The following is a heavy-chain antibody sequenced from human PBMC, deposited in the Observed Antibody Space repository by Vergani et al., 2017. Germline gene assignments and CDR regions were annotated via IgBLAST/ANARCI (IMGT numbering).Heavy chain of an antibody. CDR2: ISGSGGST. V-gene: IGHV3-23*01. D-gene: IGHD3-10*01. J-gene: IGHJ1*01. CDR1: GFTFSSYA. CDR3: TTAXGLYYLHGEYFQY. Sequence: EVQLLESGGGLVQPGGSLRLSCAASGFTFSSYAMSWVRQAPGKGLEWVSVISGSGGSTYYADSVKGRFTISRDNSKNTLYLQMNSLRAEDTAVYYCTTAXGLYYLHGEYFQYWGRGTLVSVSS.